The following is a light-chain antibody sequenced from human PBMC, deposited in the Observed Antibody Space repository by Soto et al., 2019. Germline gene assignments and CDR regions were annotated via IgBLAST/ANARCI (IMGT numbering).Light chain of an antibody. V-gene: IGKV3-20*01. Sequence: DIVLTQSPGTLSLSPGERATLSCRASQRVSSKYLAWYQQKPGQPPRVLIYGTSIRATGIPERFSGGGSGTDFTITITSLESEDFAVYYCQQYGSSLFTFGPGTTVDF. CDR2: GTS. CDR3: QQYGSSLFT. CDR1: QRVSSKY. J-gene: IGKJ3*01.